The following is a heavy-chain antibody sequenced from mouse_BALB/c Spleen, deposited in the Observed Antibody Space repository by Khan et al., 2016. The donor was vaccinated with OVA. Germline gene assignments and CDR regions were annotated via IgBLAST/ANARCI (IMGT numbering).Heavy chain of an antibody. V-gene: IGHV7-3*02. J-gene: IGHJ1*01. CDR1: GFTFTDYY. CDR2: IRNKANGYTT. CDR3: ARERNDGYYWYFDV. Sequence: EVELVESGGGLVQPGGSLRLSCATSGFTFTDYYMSWVRQPPGKALEWLGFIRNKANGYTTEYSASVKGRFTISRDNSQSILYLQMNTLRAEDSATYYCARERNDGYYWYFDVWGAGTTVTVSS. D-gene: IGHD2-3*01.